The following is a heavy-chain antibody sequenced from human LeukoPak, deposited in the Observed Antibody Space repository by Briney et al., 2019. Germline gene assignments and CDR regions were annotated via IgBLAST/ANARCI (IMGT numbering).Heavy chain of an antibody. J-gene: IGHJ4*02. Sequence: SETLSLTCAVYGGSFSGYYWSWIRQPPGKGLEWIGEINHSGSTNYNPSLKSRVTISVDTSKNQFSLKLSSVTAADTAVYYCARGRVPWRTYYYGSGSYYTKIPGSPNPQYYFDYWGQGTLVTVSS. V-gene: IGHV4-34*01. D-gene: IGHD3-10*01. CDR1: GGSFSGYY. CDR3: ARGRVPWRTYYYGSGSYYTKIPGSPNPQYYFDY. CDR2: INHSGST.